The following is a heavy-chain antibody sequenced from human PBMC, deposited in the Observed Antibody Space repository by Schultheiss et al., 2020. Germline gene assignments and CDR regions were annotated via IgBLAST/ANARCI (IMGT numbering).Heavy chain of an antibody. CDR1: GGSISSYY. CDR2: INHSGST. D-gene: IGHD6-6*01. J-gene: IGHJ4*02. Sequence: SQTLSLTCTVSGGSISSYYWSWIRQPPGKGLEWIGEINHSGSTYYNPSLKSRVTISVDTSKNQFSLKLSSVTAADTAVYYCARVGAAARRKDYFDYWGQGTLVTVSS. V-gene: IGHV4-34*01. CDR3: ARVGAAARRKDYFDY.